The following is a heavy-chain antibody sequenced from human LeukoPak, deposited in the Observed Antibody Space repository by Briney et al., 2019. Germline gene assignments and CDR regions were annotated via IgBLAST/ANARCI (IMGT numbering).Heavy chain of an antibody. V-gene: IGHV3-21*01. D-gene: IGHD3-10*01. J-gene: IGHJ5*02. CDR3: ARDFRIYYRSGSYGSRFDP. Sequence: PGGSLRLSCAASGFTFNDYGMNWVRQAPGKGLEWVSSISSSGVYIYYADSLKGRFTISRDNAKNSLYLQMNSLRAEDTAIYFCARDFRIYYRSGSYGSRFDPWGQGTLVTVSS. CDR1: GFTFNDYG. CDR2: ISSSGVYI.